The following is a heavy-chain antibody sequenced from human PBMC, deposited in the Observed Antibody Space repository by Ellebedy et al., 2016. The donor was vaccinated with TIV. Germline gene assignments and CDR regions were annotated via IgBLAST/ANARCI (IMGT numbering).Heavy chain of an antibody. J-gene: IGHJ6*02. CDR2: ISWNSGSR. CDR1: GFTFDDYA. CDR3: AKDTGSGKGYYYGMDV. Sequence: GGSLRLSXAASGFTFDDYAMHWVRQAPGKSLEWVSGISWNSGSRGYADSVKGRFTISRDNAKNSLYLQMNSLRAEDTALYYCAKDTGSGKGYYYGMDVWGQGTTVTVSS. D-gene: IGHD3-10*01. V-gene: IGHV3-9*01.